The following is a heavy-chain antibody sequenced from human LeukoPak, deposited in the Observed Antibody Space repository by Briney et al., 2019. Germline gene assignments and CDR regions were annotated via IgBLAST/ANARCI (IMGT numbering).Heavy chain of an antibody. Sequence: SVKVSCKASGGTFISYAISWVRQAPGQGLEWMGGIIPIFGTANYAQKFQGRVTITADESMSTAYMELSSLRSEDTAVYYCARAPRYCSSTSCYAPPGVDYYYYGMDVWGQGTTVTVSS. CDR2: IIPIFGTA. J-gene: IGHJ6*02. D-gene: IGHD2-2*01. V-gene: IGHV1-69*01. CDR3: ARAPRYCSSTSCYAPPGVDYYYYGMDV. CDR1: GGTFISYA.